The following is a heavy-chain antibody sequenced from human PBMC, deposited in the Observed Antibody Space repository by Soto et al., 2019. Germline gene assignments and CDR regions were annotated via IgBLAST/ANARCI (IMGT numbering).Heavy chain of an antibody. D-gene: IGHD2-21*02. V-gene: IGHV4-4*02. CDR2: IYHSGST. J-gene: IGHJ5*02. CDR3: ARERLKGDIVVVTATPRGWFDP. CDR1: GCSISSSNW. Sequence: SETLSLTCAVSGCSISSSNWWSWVRQPPGKGLEWIGEIYHSGSTNYNPSLKSRVTISVDKSKNQFSLKLSSVTAADTAVYYCARERLKGDIVVVTATPRGWFDPWGQGTLVT.